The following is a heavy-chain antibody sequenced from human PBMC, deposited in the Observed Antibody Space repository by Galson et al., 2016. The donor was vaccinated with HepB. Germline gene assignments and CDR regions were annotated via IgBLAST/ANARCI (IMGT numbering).Heavy chain of an antibody. Sequence: SLRLSCAASGFTFSSYGMSWVRQAPGKGLEWVSSISATAGSTYYADSVKGRFTISRDNSKNTVYLQMNSLRAEDTAVYYCAKDRPSHYDVLTGYPGPDAFDIWGQGTMVTVSS. CDR1: GFTFSSYG. V-gene: IGHV3-23*01. J-gene: IGHJ3*02. D-gene: IGHD3-9*01. CDR2: ISATAGST. CDR3: AKDRPSHYDVLTGYPGPDAFDI.